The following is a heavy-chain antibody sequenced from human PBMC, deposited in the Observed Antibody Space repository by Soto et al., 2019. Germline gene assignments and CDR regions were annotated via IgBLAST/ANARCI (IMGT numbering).Heavy chain of an antibody. CDR3: AKAIPRRSIVVVPAAHAFDI. CDR2: ISGSGGST. Sequence: EVQLLDSGGGLVQPGGSLRLSCAASGFTFSSYAMSWVRQAPGKGLEWVSAISGSGGSTYYADSVKGRFTISRDNSKNTLYLKINSLRAEDTAVYYCAKAIPRRSIVVVPAAHAFDIWGQGTMVTVSS. J-gene: IGHJ3*02. D-gene: IGHD2-2*01. CDR1: GFTFSSYA. V-gene: IGHV3-23*01.